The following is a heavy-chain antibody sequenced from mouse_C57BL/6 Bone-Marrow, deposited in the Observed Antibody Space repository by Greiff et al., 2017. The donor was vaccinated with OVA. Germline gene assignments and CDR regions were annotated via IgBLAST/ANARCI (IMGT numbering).Heavy chain of an antibody. V-gene: IGHV1-81*01. D-gene: IGHD2-4*01. CDR1: GYTFTSYG. CDR2: IYPRSGNT. CDR3: APYDYDPSFAY. Sequence: QVQLQQSGAELARPGASVKLSCKASGYTFTSYGISWVKQRTGQGLEWIGEIYPRSGNTYYNEKFKGKATLTADKSSSTAYMELRSLTSEDSAVYFCAPYDYDPSFAYWGQGTLVTVSA. J-gene: IGHJ3*01.